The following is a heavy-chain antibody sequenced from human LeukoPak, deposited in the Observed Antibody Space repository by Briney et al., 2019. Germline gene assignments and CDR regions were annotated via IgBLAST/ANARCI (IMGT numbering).Heavy chain of an antibody. D-gene: IGHD2-2*01. CDR2: LKRDGSEK. Sequence: GGSLRLSCAASGFTFSSYWMSWVRQAPGKGLEWVANLKRDGSEKYYVDSVVGRFTISRDNAKNSMFLQMNSLRAEDTAVYYCARGPLGFCSTSSCSWDQWGQGTLVTVSS. CDR1: GFTFSSYW. CDR3: ARGPLGFCSTSSCSWDQ. V-gene: IGHV3-7*01. J-gene: IGHJ4*02.